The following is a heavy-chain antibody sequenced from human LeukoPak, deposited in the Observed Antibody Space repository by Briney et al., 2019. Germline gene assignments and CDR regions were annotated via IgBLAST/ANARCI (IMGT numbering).Heavy chain of an antibody. Sequence: GGSLRLSCAASGFTFSNYGMHWIRQAPGKGLEWVAFIWYDGSNKYYADSVKGRFTISRDNSKNTVYLQMNSLRAEDTAVYYCAKVLAVTSYGAKSVFDHWGQGTLVTVSS. CDR2: IWYDGSNK. CDR3: AKVLAVTSYGAKSVFDH. CDR1: GFTFSNYG. V-gene: IGHV3-30*02. J-gene: IGHJ4*02. D-gene: IGHD4-23*01.